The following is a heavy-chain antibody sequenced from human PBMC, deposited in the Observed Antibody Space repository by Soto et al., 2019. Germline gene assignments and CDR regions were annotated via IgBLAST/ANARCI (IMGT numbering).Heavy chain of an antibody. V-gene: IGHV4-39*01. CDR1: ADSTSFSNSY. CDR3: TRHRIEVVWMGFDY. D-gene: IGHD1-1*01. CDR2: SSYNGGT. J-gene: IGHJ5*01. Sequence: HLQESGPRLVKPSETLSLTCTVSADSTSFSNSYWGWIRQPPWEGLQWIGSSSYNGGTFYNPSLKGRVAITIDASRRQSSLQVTSVTAADSAIYYCTRHRIEVVWMGFDYWGQRRPVTVSS.